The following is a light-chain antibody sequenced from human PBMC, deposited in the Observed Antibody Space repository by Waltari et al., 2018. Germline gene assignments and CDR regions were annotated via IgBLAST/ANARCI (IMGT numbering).Light chain of an antibody. J-gene: IGLJ2*01. V-gene: IGLV2-23*02. CDR1: SSDVGNYDL. Sequence: QSALTQPASVSGSPGQSITISCTGTSSDVGNYDLVSWYQQHPGKAPKLMIYEVNKRPSWVSNRFSGSKSGNTASLTVSGLQAEDEADYYCCSYAGSGTLVFGGGTKLTVL. CDR2: EVN. CDR3: CSYAGSGTLV.